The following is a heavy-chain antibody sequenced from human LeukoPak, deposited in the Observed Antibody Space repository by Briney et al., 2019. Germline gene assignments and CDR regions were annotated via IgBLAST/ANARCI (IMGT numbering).Heavy chain of an antibody. CDR2: INYIGKT. J-gene: IGHJ6*02. CDR3: ARSSYSSGRYGGLDV. V-gene: IGHV4-39*01. Sequence: KPSETLSLTCTVSGDSFTSTDDFWGWISHPPGKRLEGIGSINYIGKTYYNPSLKRRVIIPVDTSKNQASLRLRSVPAADTAVYYCARSSYSSGRYGGLDVWGPGTTVTVSS. D-gene: IGHD3-22*01. CDR1: GDSFTSTDDF.